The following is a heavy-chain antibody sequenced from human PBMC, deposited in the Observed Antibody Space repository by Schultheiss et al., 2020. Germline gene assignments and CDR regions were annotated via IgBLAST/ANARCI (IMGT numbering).Heavy chain of an antibody. CDR2: INHSGST. D-gene: IGHD5-24*01. CDR3: ARDFRRWLQLGSY. J-gene: IGHJ4*02. Sequence: SETLSLTCTVSGGSISSGGYYWSWIRQPPGKGLEWIGEINHSGSTNYNPSLKSRVTISVDTSKNQFSLKLSSVTAADTAVYYCARDFRRWLQLGSYWGQGTLVTVSS. V-gene: IGHV4-39*07. CDR1: GGSISSGGYY.